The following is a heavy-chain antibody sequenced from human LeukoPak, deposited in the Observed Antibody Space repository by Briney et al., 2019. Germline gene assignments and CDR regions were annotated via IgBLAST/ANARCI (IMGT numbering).Heavy chain of an antibody. CDR3: SSDFWRLGFDY. CDR2: IRSKAYGGTA. CDR1: GFTFGDDG. Sequence: GGSLRLSCTASGFTFGDDGMSWFRQAPGKGLEWVGFIRSKAYGGTAEYAASVKGRFTVSRDDSKSIAYLEMKSLKIEDTAVYYCSSDFWRLGFDYWGQGTLVTVSS. J-gene: IGHJ4*02. D-gene: IGHD3-3*01. V-gene: IGHV3-49*03.